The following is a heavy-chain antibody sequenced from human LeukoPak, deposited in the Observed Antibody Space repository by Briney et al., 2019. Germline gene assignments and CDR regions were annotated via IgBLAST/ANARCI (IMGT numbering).Heavy chain of an antibody. Sequence: SETLSLTCTVSGGSISSSSYYWGWIRQPPGKGLEWIGSIYYSGSTYYNPSLKSRVTISVDTSKNQFSLKLSSVTAADTAVYYCARGGYYYDSGGTYRFDYWGQGTLVTVSS. J-gene: IGHJ4*02. CDR1: GGSISSSSYY. D-gene: IGHD3-22*01. CDR2: IYYSGST. V-gene: IGHV4-39*01. CDR3: ARGGYYYDSGGTYRFDY.